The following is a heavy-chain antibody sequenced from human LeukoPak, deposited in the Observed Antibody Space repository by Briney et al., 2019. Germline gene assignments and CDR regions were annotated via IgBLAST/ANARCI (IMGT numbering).Heavy chain of an antibody. V-gene: IGHV4-59*08. D-gene: IGHD6-19*01. Sequence: SETLSLTCSVYGGSFSNYYWSWIRQPPGKGLEWIGYIYYSGSTNYNPSLKSRVTISVDTSKNQFSLKLSSVTAADTAVYYCARVIAVAGGGDYWGQGTLVTVSS. J-gene: IGHJ4*02. CDR1: GGSFSNYY. CDR2: IYYSGST. CDR3: ARVIAVAGGGDY.